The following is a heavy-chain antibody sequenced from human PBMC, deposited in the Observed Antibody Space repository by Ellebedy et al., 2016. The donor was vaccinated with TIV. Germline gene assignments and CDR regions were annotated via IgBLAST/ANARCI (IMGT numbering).Heavy chain of an antibody. J-gene: IGHJ4*02. CDR3: ARTEKGTFYFDY. CDR2: ISGSGSSI. Sequence: GESLKISCAASGFTFSDYYVSWIRQAPGKGLEWVSYISGSGSSIYYADSVKGRFTVSRDNAENSLYLQMDSLRAEDTAVYYCARTEKGTFYFDYWGQGTLVTVSS. D-gene: IGHD2/OR15-2a*01. CDR1: GFTFSDYY. V-gene: IGHV3-11*04.